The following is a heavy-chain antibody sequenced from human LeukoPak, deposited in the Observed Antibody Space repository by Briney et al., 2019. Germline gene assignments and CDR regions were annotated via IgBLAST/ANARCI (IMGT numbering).Heavy chain of an antibody. Sequence: GGSLRLSCAASGFTFSIYAMSWVRQAPGKGLEWVSAISGSGVSTYYADSVKGRFTISRDNSKNTLYLQMNSLRVEDTAVYYCAKGLKTLGDYWGQGTLVNASS. V-gene: IGHV3-23*01. CDR2: ISGSGVST. CDR3: AKGLKTLGDY. J-gene: IGHJ4*02. D-gene: IGHD3-16*01. CDR1: GFTFSIYA.